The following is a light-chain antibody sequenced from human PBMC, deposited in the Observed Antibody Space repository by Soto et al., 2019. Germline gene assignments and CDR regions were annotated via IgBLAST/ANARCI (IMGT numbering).Light chain of an antibody. CDR3: KQYGSSPTT. J-gene: IGKJ1*01. CDR2: GAY. V-gene: IGKV3-20*01. CDR1: QSVSSDY. Sequence: EIVLTQSPATLSLSPGERATLSCRASQSVSSDYLVWYQQKPGQAPRLLIYGAYNRATGIQDRFSGSGSGTDFTLTIRRLEPEDFAVYYCKQYGSSPTTFGQGTKVDIK.